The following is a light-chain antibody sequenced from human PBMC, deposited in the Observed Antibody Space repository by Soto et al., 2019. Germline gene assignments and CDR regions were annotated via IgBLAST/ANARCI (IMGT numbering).Light chain of an antibody. CDR1: QSVSSTD. Sequence: EIVLTQSPGTLSLSPGEKATLSCRASQSVSSTDLVWYQQKPGQAPRLLIYGASSRASGIPDRFSGSGSGTDFTLTISRLEPEDFAVYYGHQFGNSARPFGQGTEVEV. J-gene: IGKJ1*01. CDR2: GAS. V-gene: IGKV3-20*01. CDR3: HQFGNSARP.